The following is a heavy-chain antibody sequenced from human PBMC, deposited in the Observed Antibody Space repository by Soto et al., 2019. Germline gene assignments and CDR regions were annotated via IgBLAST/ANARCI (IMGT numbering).Heavy chain of an antibody. CDR1: GFTFSSYG. V-gene: IGHV3-30*18. CDR3: AKDRHSGYAADLPL. Sequence: GGSLRLSCAASGFTFSSYGMHWVRQAPGKGLEWVAVISYDGSNKYYADSVKGRFTISRDNSKNTLYLQMNSLRAEDTAVYYCAKDRHSGYAADLPLWGQGTLVTVSS. J-gene: IGHJ4*02. CDR2: ISYDGSNK. D-gene: IGHD5-12*01.